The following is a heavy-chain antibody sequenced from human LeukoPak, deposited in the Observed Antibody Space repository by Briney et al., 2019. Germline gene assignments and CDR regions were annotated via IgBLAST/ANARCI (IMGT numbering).Heavy chain of an antibody. CDR2: INPNSGGT. CDR3: AVVVVAATRAFDAFDI. V-gene: IGHV1-2*02. CDR1: GYTFTGYY. Sequence: ASVKVSCKASGYTFTGYYMHWVRQAPGQGLEWMGWINPNSGGTNYAQKFQGRVTMTRGTSISTAYMELSRLRSDDTAVYYCAVVVVAATRAFDAFDIWGQGTMVTVSS. J-gene: IGHJ3*02. D-gene: IGHD2-15*01.